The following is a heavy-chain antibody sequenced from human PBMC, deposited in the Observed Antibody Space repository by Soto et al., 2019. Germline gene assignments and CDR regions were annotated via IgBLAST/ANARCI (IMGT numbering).Heavy chain of an antibody. CDR1: GFTFSSYA. CDR2: ISGIGHST. J-gene: IGHJ4*02. V-gene: IGHV3-23*01. CDR3: AKRIMATIGHFDS. D-gene: IGHD5-12*01. Sequence: SLRLSCAASGFTFSSYAMSWVRQAPGKGLEWVSAISGIGHSTYYADSVKGRFTISRDNSKSTLYLQMNSLRAEDTAVYYCAKRIMATIGHFDSWGQGTLVTV.